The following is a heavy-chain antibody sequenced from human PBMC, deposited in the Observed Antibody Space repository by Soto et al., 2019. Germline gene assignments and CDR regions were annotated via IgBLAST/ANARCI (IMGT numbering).Heavy chain of an antibody. Sequence: QVQLQESGPGLVKPSETLSLTCTVSGGSISSYYWSWIRQPPGKGLEWIGYIYYSGSTNYNPSLKSRVTISVDTSKNQFSLKLSSVTAADTAVYYCARGHESSAEYFQHWGQGTLVTVSS. CDR3: ARGHESSAEYFQH. CDR1: GGSISSYY. CDR2: IYYSGST. J-gene: IGHJ1*01. V-gene: IGHV4-59*01.